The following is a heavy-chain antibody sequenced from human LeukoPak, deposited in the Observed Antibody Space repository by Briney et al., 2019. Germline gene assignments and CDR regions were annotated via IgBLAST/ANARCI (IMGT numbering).Heavy chain of an antibody. CDR2: IHTSGST. V-gene: IGHV4-61*02. CDR3: ARSPGWTGNWFDP. CDR1: GGSISSGTYY. J-gene: IGHJ5*02. D-gene: IGHD6-19*01. Sequence: PSETLSLTCTVSGGSISSGTYYWSWIRQPAGKGLEWIGRIHTSGSTNYNPSLRSRVTISVDTSKNQFSLRLNSVTAADTAVYYCARSPGWTGNWFDPWGQGTLVTVSS.